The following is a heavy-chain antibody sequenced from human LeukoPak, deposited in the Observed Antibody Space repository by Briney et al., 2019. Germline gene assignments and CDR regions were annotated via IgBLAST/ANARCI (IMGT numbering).Heavy chain of an antibody. CDR3: ARSVVGLITVGF. CDR2: TQYRSKWYN. CDR1: GDSVSTNTAA. J-gene: IGHJ4*02. V-gene: IGHV6-1*01. Sequence: SQTLSLTCVISGDSVSTNTAAWDWIRQSPSRGLEWLGRTQYRSKWYNSYAPSVKSRIIINPDTSKNQFSLHLSSVTPEDSAVYYCARSVVGLITVGFWGQGTLVTVSS. D-gene: IGHD3/OR15-3a*01.